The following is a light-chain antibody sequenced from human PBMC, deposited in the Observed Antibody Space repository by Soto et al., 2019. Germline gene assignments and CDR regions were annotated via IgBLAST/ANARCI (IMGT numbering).Light chain of an antibody. Sequence: DIVMTQSPDSLAVSLGERATINCKSSQSVLYSSNNKNYLAWYQQKPGQPPKLLIYWASTRESGVRDRFSGSGSEKDFTLTINSLQAEDVAVYYCQQYYSTPWTFGQGTKVEIK. V-gene: IGKV4-1*01. CDR3: QQYYSTPWT. CDR1: QSVLYSSNNKNY. CDR2: WAS. J-gene: IGKJ1*01.